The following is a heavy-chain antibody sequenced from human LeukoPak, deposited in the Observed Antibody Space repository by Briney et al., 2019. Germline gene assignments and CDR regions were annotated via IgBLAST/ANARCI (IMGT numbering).Heavy chain of an antibody. Sequence: GRSLRLSCAASGFTFSSYAMHWVRQAPGKGLEWVAVISYDGSNKYYADSVKGRFTTSRDNSKNTLYLQMNSLRAEDTAVYYCARDMNYYGMDVWGQGTTVTVSS. D-gene: IGHD3-16*01. CDR2: ISYDGSNK. V-gene: IGHV3-30-3*01. CDR3: ARDMNYYGMDV. J-gene: IGHJ6*02. CDR1: GFTFSSYA.